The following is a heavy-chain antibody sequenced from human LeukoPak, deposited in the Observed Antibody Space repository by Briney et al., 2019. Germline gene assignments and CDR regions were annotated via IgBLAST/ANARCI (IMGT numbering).Heavy chain of an antibody. CDR1: GFXFSNYW. Sequence: GGSLRLSCAASGFXFSNYWISWVRQAPGRGLEWVAIIKQDGSDKYYVDSVKGRFTISRDNAKNSLYLQMNSLRAEDTAVYYCARNTASDYWGQGTLVTVSS. D-gene: IGHD5-18*01. CDR3: ARNTASDY. V-gene: IGHV3-7*04. J-gene: IGHJ4*02. CDR2: IKQDGSDK.